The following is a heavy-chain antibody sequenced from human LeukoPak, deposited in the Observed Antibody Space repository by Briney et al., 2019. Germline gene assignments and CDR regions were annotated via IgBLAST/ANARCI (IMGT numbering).Heavy chain of an antibody. CDR3: ARVRYCTNGVCYINAFDI. CDR2: ISSSSSYI. CDR1: GFTFSSYS. J-gene: IGHJ3*02. V-gene: IGHV3-21*01. Sequence: GGSLRLSCAASGFTFSSYSMNWVRQAPGKGLEWVSSISSSSSYIYYADSVKGRFTISRDNAKNSLYLQMNSLRAEDTAVYYCARVRYCTNGVCYINAFDIWGQGTMVTVSS. D-gene: IGHD2-8*01.